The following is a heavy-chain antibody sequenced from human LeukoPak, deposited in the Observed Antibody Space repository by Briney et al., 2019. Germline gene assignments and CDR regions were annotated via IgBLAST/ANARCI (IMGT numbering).Heavy chain of an antibody. V-gene: IGHV3-7*04. CDR3: ARALSI. J-gene: IGHJ3*02. Sequence: PGGSLRLSCAASGFTLSSYWMNWVRQAPGKGLEWVANINQDGSEKYYVDSVKGRFTISRDNAKNSLYLQMNSLRAEDTAVYYCARALSIWGQGTMVTVSS. CDR2: INQDGSEK. CDR1: GFTLSSYW.